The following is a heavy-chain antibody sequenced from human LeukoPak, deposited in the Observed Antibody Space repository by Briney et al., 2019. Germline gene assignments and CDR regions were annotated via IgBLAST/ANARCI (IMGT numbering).Heavy chain of an antibody. CDR1: GFTVSSNY. V-gene: IGHV3-53*01. CDR2: IYSGGST. D-gene: IGHD3-10*01. CDR3: ARGLEVRGVLFDY. Sequence: PGGSLRLSCAASGFTVSSNYMSWVRQAPGKGLEWVSVIYSGGSTYYADSVKGRFTTSRDNSKNTLYLQMNSLRAEDTAVYYCARGLEVRGVLFDYWGQGTLVTVSS. J-gene: IGHJ4*02.